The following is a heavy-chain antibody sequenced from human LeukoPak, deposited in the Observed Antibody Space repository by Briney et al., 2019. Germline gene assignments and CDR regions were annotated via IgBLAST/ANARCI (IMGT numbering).Heavy chain of an antibody. V-gene: IGHV3-53*01. CDR1: GFIVSGDF. CDR3: ARERGRGRDSPWFDY. J-gene: IGHJ4*02. Sequence: GGSLRLSCAASGFIVSGDFMSWVRQAPGKGLEWVSVIYSDGSTYYADSVKGRFTISRDNSKNTLDLQMTGLRAEDTAVYYCARERGRGRDSPWFDYWGQGTLITVSS. D-gene: IGHD1-26*01. CDR2: IYSDGST.